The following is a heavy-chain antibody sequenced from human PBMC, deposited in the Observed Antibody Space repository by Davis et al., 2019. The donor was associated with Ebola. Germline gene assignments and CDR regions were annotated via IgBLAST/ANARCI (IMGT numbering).Heavy chain of an antibody. CDR2: IIAYNGNT. V-gene: IGHV1-18*01. D-gene: IGHD6-19*01. CDR1: GYTFTSYG. J-gene: IGHJ4*02. CDR3: ARDRGYSSGWYSDY. Sequence: AASVKVSCKASGYTFTSYGISWLRQAPGQGLEWMGWIIAYNGNTNYAQKLQGRVTMTTDTSTSTAYMELRSLRSDDTAVYYCARDRGYSSGWYSDYWGQGTLVTVSS.